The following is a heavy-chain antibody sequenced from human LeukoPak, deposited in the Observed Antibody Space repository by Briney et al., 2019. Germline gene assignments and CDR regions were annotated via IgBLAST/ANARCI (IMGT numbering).Heavy chain of an antibody. CDR1: GFTFSDYY. Sequence: PGGSLRLSCVASGFTFSDYYMSWIRQAPEKGLEWISYLSTRSGHSNYVASVKGRFTISRDDAKNSLYLQMNSLTAADTAIYYCVREFYGRGDYWGQGTLVTVSS. V-gene: IGHV3-11*06. D-gene: IGHD3-10*01. CDR3: VREFYGRGDY. J-gene: IGHJ4*02. CDR2: LSTRSGHS.